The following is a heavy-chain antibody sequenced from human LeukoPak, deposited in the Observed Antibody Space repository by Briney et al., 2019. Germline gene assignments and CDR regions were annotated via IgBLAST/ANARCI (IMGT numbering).Heavy chain of an antibody. CDR1: GFTFSSYW. V-gene: IGHV3-7*03. D-gene: IGHD2-15*01. CDR2: IKQDGSEK. J-gene: IGHJ5*02. Sequence: GGSLRLSCVASGFTFSSYWMSWVRQAPGKGLEWVANIKQDGSEKYYVDSVKGRFTISRDNAKNSLFLQMNSLRSEDTAVYYCARTLSRYCSGGSCQQYNWFDPWGQGTLVTVSS. CDR3: ARTLSRYCSGGSCQQYNWFDP.